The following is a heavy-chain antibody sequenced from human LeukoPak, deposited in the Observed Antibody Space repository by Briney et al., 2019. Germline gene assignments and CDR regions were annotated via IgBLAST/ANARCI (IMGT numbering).Heavy chain of an antibody. CDR1: GFTFSSYN. Sequence: GGSLRLSCAASGFTFSSYNMNWVRQAPGKGLEWVSYISSTSSTIYYADSVKGRFTISRDNSKNTLYLQMNSLRAEDTAVYYCARDGVPYAFDIWGQGTMVTVSS. CDR2: ISSTSSTI. J-gene: IGHJ3*02. D-gene: IGHD2-8*01. CDR3: ARDGVPYAFDI. V-gene: IGHV3-48*01.